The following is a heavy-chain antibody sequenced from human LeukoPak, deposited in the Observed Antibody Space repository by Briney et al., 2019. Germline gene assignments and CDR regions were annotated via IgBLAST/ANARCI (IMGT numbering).Heavy chain of an antibody. J-gene: IGHJ6*02. Sequence: VASVTVSCTVSGYTLTELSMHWVRQAPGKGLEWMGGFDPEDGETIYAQKFQGRVTMTEDTSTDTAYMELSSLRSEDTAVYYCATRGGYYSGMDVWGQGTTVTVSS. V-gene: IGHV1-24*01. CDR1: GYTLTELS. CDR2: FDPEDGET. D-gene: IGHD3-22*01. CDR3: ATRGGYYSGMDV.